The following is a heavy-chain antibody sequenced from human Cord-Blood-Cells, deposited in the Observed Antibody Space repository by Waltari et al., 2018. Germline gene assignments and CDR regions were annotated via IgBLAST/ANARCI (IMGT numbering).Heavy chain of an antibody. J-gene: IGHJ4*02. V-gene: IGHV5-51*01. Sequence: EVQLVQSGAEVKKPGESLKISCKGSGYSFTSYWIGWVRQMPGKGLEWRGIIYPGDSDTRYSPSFQGQVTIPADKSISTAYLQWSSLKASDTAMYYCARQVSSPNYGDLTHFDYWGQGTLVTVSS. D-gene: IGHD4-17*01. CDR2: IYPGDSDT. CDR3: ARQVSSPNYGDLTHFDY. CDR1: GYSFTSYW.